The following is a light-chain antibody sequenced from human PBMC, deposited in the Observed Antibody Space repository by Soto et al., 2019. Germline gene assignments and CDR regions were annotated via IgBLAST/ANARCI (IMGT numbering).Light chain of an antibody. V-gene: IGKV1-5*03. J-gene: IGKJ1*01. CDR2: KAS. CDR1: QSISDW. Sequence: DIQMTHSPSTLSASVGDRVTITCRASQSISDWLAWYQQKPGKAPNLLIYKASSLESGVPSRFSGSGSGTEFTLTISSLEPDDFATYYCQQYNSYWTFGQGTKVDIK. CDR3: QQYNSYWT.